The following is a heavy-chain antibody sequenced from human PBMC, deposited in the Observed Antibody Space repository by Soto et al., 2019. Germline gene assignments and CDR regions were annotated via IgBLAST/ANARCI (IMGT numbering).Heavy chain of an antibody. J-gene: IGHJ4*02. V-gene: IGHV3-30*18. CDR1: GFTFSSYG. CDR3: AKQYGDYFDY. D-gene: IGHD4-17*01. CDR2: ISYDGSNK. Sequence: GGSLRLSCAASGFTFSSYGMHWVRQAPGKGLEWVAVISYDGSNKYYADSVKGRFTISRDNSKNTLYLQMNSLRAEDTAVYYCAKQYGDYFDYWGQGTLVTVSS.